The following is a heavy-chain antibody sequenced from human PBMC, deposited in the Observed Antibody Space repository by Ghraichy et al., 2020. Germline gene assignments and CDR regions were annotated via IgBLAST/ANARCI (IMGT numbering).Heavy chain of an antibody. D-gene: IGHD6-13*01. Sequence: GGSLRLSCAASGFTFSNAWMSWVRQAPGKGLEWVGRIKSKTDGGTTDYAAPVKGRFTISRDDSKNTLYLQMNSLKTEDTAVYYCTARPVAAAGTIDYYYHYGMDVWGQGTTVTVSS. J-gene: IGHJ6*02. CDR3: TARPVAAAGTIDYYYHYGMDV. CDR2: IKSKTDGGTT. CDR1: GFTFSNAW. V-gene: IGHV3-15*01.